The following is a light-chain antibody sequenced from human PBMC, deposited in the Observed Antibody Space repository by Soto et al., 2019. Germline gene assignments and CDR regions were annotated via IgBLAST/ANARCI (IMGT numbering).Light chain of an antibody. CDR3: EPHGSSGT. V-gene: IGKV3-20*01. J-gene: IGKJ1*01. CDR2: GAS. CDR1: QSVSNNY. Sequence: VTQSPSTLSVSPGERATLSCRASQSVSNNYLAWYQQKPGHSPRLLIYGASNRATGIPDRFSGSGSGTTLALTIIGPEPVDFSVYHCEPHGSSGTFGQGTKVDIK.